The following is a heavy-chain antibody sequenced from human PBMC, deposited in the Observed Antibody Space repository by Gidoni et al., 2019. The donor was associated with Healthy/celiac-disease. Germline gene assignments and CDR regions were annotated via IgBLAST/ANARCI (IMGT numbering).Heavy chain of an antibody. Sequence: QVQLVESGGGVVQPGRSLRLSCAAPGFTFSSYAMHWVRQAPGKGLEWVAVRSYEGSNKYYADSVKGRFTISRDNSKNTLYLQMNSLRAEDTAVYYCARDMGYLDAFDIWGQGTMVTVSS. CDR3: ARDMGYLDAFDI. V-gene: IGHV3-30-3*01. CDR2: RSYEGSNK. J-gene: IGHJ3*02. CDR1: GFTFSSYA. D-gene: IGHD2-15*01.